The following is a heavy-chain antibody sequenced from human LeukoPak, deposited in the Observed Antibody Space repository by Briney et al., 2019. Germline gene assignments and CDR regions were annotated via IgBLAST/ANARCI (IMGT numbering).Heavy chain of an antibody. CDR1: GDSVSSGSYY. CDR3: ATHPPKVCTGGSCTDY. Sequence: SETLSLTCTVSGDSVSSGSYYWSWVRQPPGKGLEWIGYIYYTGNTNYNPSLKSRVTISVDMSKNQFSLKLSSVTAADTAVYYCATHPPKVCTGGSCTDYWGQGTLVTVSS. CDR2: IYYTGNT. J-gene: IGHJ4*02. V-gene: IGHV4-61*01. D-gene: IGHD2-15*01.